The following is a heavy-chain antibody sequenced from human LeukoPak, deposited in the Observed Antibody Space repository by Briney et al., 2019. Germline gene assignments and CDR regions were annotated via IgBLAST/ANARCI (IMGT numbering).Heavy chain of an antibody. CDR2: ISSSSSYI. V-gene: IGHV3-21*01. D-gene: IGHD3/OR15-3a*01. Sequence: GRSLRLSCAASGFTFTTYSMNWVRQAPGKGLEWVSAISSSSSYIYYADLVKGRFTISRDNAKNSLYLQVNSLRAEDTAVYYCARGLWTAHYYYYYGMDVWGQGTTVTVSS. J-gene: IGHJ6*02. CDR1: GFTFTTYS. CDR3: ARGLWTAHYYYYYGMDV.